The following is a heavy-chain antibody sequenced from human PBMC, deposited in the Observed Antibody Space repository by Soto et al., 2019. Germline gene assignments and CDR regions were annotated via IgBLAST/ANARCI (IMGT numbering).Heavy chain of an antibody. CDR1: GGSFSGYY. J-gene: IGHJ4*02. CDR3: ARFPEVPMTYGYMTGFGY. CDR2: INHSGST. Sequence: SETLSLTCAVYGGSFSGYYWSWIRQPPGKGLEWIGEINHSGSTNYNPSLKSRVTISVDTSKNQFSLKLSSVTAADTAVYYCARFPEVPMTYGYMTGFGYWGQGTLVTVSS. D-gene: IGHD5-18*01. V-gene: IGHV4-34*01.